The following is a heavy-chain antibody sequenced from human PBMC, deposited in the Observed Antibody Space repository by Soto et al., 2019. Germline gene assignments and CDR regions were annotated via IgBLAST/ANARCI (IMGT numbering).Heavy chain of an antibody. D-gene: IGHD1-1*01. CDR1: GYTFTSYG. J-gene: IGHJ4*02. Sequence: QVHLVQSGAEVKKPGASVKVSCKASGYTFTSYGITWVRQAPGQGLEWMGWISAHNGNTDYAQKIQGRGIVTRDTSPSTDYMELRSLRSDDTAVYYCARGRYGDYWGQGALVTVSS. CDR3: ARGRYGDY. CDR2: ISAHNGNT. V-gene: IGHV1-18*01.